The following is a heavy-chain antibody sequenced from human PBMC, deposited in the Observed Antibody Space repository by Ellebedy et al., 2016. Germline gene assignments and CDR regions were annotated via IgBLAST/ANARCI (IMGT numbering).Heavy chain of an antibody. J-gene: IGHJ6*02. CDR1: GYTFTSYG. CDR2: ISAYNGNT. CDR3: ARGNRWTYYYGMDV. Sequence: ASVKVSXKASGYTFTSYGISWVRQAPGQGLEWMGWISAYNGNTNYAQKLQGRVTMTTDTSTSTAYMELRSLRSDDTAVYYCARGNRWTYYYGMDVWGQGTTVTGSS. V-gene: IGHV1-18*01. D-gene: IGHD1-14*01.